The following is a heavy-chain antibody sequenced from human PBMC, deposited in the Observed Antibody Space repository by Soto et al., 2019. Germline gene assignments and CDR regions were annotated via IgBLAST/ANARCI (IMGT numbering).Heavy chain of an antibody. D-gene: IGHD3-22*01. CDR2: ISGSGGST. J-gene: IGHJ6*02. Sequence: GGSLRLSCAASGFTFSSYAMSWVRQAPGKGLEWVSAISGSGGSTYYADSVKGRFTISRDNSKNTLYLQMNSLRAEDTAVYYCARLPDYYDSSGYYPARDYYYYGMDVWGQGTTVTVSS. V-gene: IGHV3-23*01. CDR3: ARLPDYYDSSGYYPARDYYYYGMDV. CDR1: GFTFSSYA.